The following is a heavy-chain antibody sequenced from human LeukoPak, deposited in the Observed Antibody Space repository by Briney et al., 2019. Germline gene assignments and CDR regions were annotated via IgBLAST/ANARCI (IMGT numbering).Heavy chain of an antibody. V-gene: IGHV3-74*01. D-gene: IGHD3-10*01. Sequence: PGGSLRLSCAASGFTFSSYWMHWVRQVPGKGLVWVSRINSDGSSTSYEDSVKGRFTIFRDNAKNTLYLQMNGLRAEDTALYYCARVSSDSGSFYSDWGQGTLVTVSS. CDR3: ARVSSDSGSFYSD. CDR1: GFTFSSYW. J-gene: IGHJ1*01. CDR2: INSDGSST.